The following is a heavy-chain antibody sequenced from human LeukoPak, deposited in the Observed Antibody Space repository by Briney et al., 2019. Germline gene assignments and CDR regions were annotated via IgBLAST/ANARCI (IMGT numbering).Heavy chain of an antibody. Sequence: GGSLRLSCAASGFTFSSYAMSWVRQAPGKGLEWVSAISGSGGSTYYADSVKGRFTISRDNSKNTLYLQMNSLRAEDTAVYYCARDGGINGGNSGDYWGQGTLVTVSS. CDR1: GFTFSSYA. CDR3: ARDGGINGGNSGDY. D-gene: IGHD4-23*01. J-gene: IGHJ4*02. V-gene: IGHV3-23*01. CDR2: ISGSGGST.